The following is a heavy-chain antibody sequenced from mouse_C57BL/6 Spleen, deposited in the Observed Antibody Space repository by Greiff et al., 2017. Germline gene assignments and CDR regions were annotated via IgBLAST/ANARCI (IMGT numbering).Heavy chain of an antibody. Sequence: VQLQQSGPELVKPGASVKISCKASGYSFTGYYMNWVKQSPEKSLEWIGEINPSTGGTTYNQKFKAKATLTVDKSSSTAYMPLKSLTSEDSAVYYCARPGLLYAMDYWGQGTSVTVSS. J-gene: IGHJ4*01. V-gene: IGHV1-42*01. CDR3: ARPGLLYAMDY. D-gene: IGHD3-1*01. CDR1: GYSFTGYY. CDR2: INPSTGGT.